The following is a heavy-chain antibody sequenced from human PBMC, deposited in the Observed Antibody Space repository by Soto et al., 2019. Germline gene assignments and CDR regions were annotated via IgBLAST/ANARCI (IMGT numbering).Heavy chain of an antibody. D-gene: IGHD2-21*01. CDR2: IQSGGPT. CDR3: ARDDVLCDGGRYHGVPFDV. V-gene: IGHV3-66*01. CDR1: GFTVSSKY. Sequence: PGGSLRLSCAASGFTVSSKYMSWVRQAPGKGLEWVSLIQSGGPTYYADSVKGRFTISRDTSENTLHLQMDSLRAEDTAVYYCARDDVLCDGGRYHGVPFDVWAKGTTVTVSS. J-gene: IGHJ6*04.